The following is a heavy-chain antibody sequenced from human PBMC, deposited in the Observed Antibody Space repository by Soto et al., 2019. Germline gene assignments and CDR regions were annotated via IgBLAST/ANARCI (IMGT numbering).Heavy chain of an antibody. Sequence: SETLSLTCTVSGGSISSSSYYWGWIRQPPGKGLEWIGSIYYSGSTYYNPSLKSRVTISVDTSKNQFSLKLSSVTAADTAVYYCARVGAARKLDYWGQGTLVTVSS. V-gene: IGHV4-39*07. CDR2: IYYSGST. CDR1: GGSISSSSYY. J-gene: IGHJ4*02. D-gene: IGHD6-6*01. CDR3: ARVGAARKLDY.